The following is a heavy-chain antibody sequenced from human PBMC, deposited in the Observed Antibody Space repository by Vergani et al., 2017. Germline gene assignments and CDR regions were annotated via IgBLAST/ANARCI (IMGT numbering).Heavy chain of an antibody. CDR3: ASNKPGIAVAEYYFDY. CDR2: IYHSGST. CDR1: GYSISSGYY. D-gene: IGHD6-19*01. J-gene: IGHJ4*02. V-gene: IGHV4-38-2*02. Sequence: QVQLQQWGAGLLKPSETLSLTCTVSGYSISSGYYWGWIRQPPGKGLEWIGSIYHSGSTYYNPSLKSRVTISVDTSKNQFSLKLSSVTAADTAVYYCASNKPGIAVAEYYFDYWGQGTLVTVSS.